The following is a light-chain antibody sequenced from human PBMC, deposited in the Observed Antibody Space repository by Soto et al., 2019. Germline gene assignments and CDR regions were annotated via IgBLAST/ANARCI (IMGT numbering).Light chain of an antibody. Sequence: QSVLTQPPSVSGAPGQRVTISCTGSSSNIGAGYDVHWYQQLPGTAPKLLIFGNSNRPSGVPDRFSGSKSGTSASLAITGLQAEDEADYYCQSYESSSLSGYVFGTGTKLTVL. CDR3: QSYESSSLSGYV. CDR1: SSNIGAGYD. CDR2: GNS. J-gene: IGLJ1*01. V-gene: IGLV1-40*01.